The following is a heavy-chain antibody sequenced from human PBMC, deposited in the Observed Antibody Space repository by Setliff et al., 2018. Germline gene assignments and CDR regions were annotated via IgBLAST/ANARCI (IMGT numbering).Heavy chain of an antibody. V-gene: IGHV3-49*04. Sequence: LRLSCTPSGFTFGDSAMTWVRQAPGKGLEWVGFIRSKAYGGDRDYADSVKGRFTISRDNSKNTLFLQMNSLRADDTAVYYCVPQGPGYGNGWWTNWFDPWGQGTLVTVSS. J-gene: IGHJ5*02. CDR2: IRSKAYGGDR. CDR3: VPQGPGYGNGWWTNWFDP. D-gene: IGHD6-19*01. CDR1: GFTFGDSA.